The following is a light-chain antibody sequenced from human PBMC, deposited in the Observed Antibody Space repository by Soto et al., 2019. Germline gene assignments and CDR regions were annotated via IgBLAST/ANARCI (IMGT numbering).Light chain of an antibody. CDR3: QRYDNLPYT. V-gene: IGKV1-33*01. J-gene: IGKJ2*01. CDR2: DAS. CDR1: QDISNY. Sequence: DIQMTQSPSSLSASVGDRVTITCQASQDISNYLNWYQQKPGKAPKLLIYDASNLETGVLSRFSGSGSGTDFTFTISSLQPEYIATYYCQRYDNLPYTFGQGTKLEIK.